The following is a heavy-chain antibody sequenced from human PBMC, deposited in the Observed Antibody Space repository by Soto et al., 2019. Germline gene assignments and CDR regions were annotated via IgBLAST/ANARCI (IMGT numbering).Heavy chain of an antibody. J-gene: IGHJ6*02. CDR3: ARKADYYDSRVYGMDV. D-gene: IGHD3-22*01. CDR1: GGTFMSYA. V-gene: IGHV1-69*13. CDR2: IIPIFGTA. Sequence: GXSVKVSFKASGGTFMSYAISWVRQAPGQGLEWMGGIIPIFGTANYAQKFQGRVTITADESTSTAYMELSSLRSEDTAVYYCARKADYYDSRVYGMDVWGQGTTVTVSS.